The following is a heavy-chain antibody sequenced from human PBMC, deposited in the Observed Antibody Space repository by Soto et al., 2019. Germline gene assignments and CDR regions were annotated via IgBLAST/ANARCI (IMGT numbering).Heavy chain of an antibody. V-gene: IGHV4-31*03. CDR1: GGSISSGGYY. D-gene: IGHD2-15*01. Sequence: QVQLQESGPGLVKPSQTLSLTCTVSGGSISSGGYYWSWIRQHPGKGLEWIGYIYYIGSTYYNPSLEDRFTISVDTSKNQFSLKLSSVTAADTAVYYCARGPDCSGGSCYDAEYFQHWGQGTLVTVSS. J-gene: IGHJ1*01. CDR3: ARGPDCSGGSCYDAEYFQH. CDR2: IYYIGST.